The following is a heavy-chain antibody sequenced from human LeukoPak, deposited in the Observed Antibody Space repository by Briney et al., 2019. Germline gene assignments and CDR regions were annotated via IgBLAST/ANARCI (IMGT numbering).Heavy chain of an antibody. D-gene: IGHD3-16*02. CDR2: ISYDGSNE. J-gene: IGHJ4*02. V-gene: IGHV3-30*18. CDR3: AKGPAPRLGEFSYHALVDY. CDR1: GFTFSSYG. Sequence: PGRSLRLSCVASGFTFSSYGMHWVRQAPGKGLEWVAFISYDGSNENIADSVKGRFIISRDNSKNTLYLQMNSLRAEGTAVYYCAKGPAPRLGEFSYHALVDYWGQGTLVTVSS.